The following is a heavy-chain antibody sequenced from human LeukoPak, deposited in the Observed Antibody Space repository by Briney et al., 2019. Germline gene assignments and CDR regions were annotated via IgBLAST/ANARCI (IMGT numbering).Heavy chain of an antibody. CDR2: ITPHGNAA. V-gene: IGHV3-74*01. Sequence: PGGSLRLSCAASGFTFSDYWMHWVRQVPGKGLAWVSRITPHGNAANYADSVRGRFTISRDNSKNTLYLQMNSLRAEDTAVYYCARAYKGGNPEAYYFDYWGQGTLVTVSS. J-gene: IGHJ4*02. D-gene: IGHD4-23*01. CDR3: ARAYKGGNPEAYYFDY. CDR1: GFTFSDYW.